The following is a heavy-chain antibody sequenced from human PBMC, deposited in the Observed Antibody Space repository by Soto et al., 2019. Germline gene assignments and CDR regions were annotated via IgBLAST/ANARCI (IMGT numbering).Heavy chain of an antibody. CDR2: IIPIFGTA. V-gene: IGHV1-69*06. D-gene: IGHD1-7*01. CDR1: GGTFSSYA. J-gene: IGHJ4*02. Sequence: QVQLVQSGAEVKKPGSSVKVSCKASGGTFSSYAISWVRQAPGQGLEWMGGIIPIFGTANYAQKFQGRVTMTRNTSISTAYMELSSLRSEDTAVYYCARAFRPMGITGTSCYFDYWGQGTLVTVSS. CDR3: ARAFRPMGITGTSCYFDY.